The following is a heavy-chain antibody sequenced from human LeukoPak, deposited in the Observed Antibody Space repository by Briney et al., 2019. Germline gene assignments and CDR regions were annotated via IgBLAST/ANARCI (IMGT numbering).Heavy chain of an antibody. CDR2: INHSGST. Sequence: PSETLSLTCAVYGGSFSGYYWSWIRQPPGKGLEWIGEINHSGSTNYNPSLKSRVTISVDTSKNQFSLKLSSVTAADTAVYYCARAKDRPYSYYYMDVWGKGTTVTVSS. D-gene: IGHD2-21*01. CDR1: GGSFSGYY. J-gene: IGHJ6*03. V-gene: IGHV4-34*01. CDR3: ARAKDRPYSYYYMDV.